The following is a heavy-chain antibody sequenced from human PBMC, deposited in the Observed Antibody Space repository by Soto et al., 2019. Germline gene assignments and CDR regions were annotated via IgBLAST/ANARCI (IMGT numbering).Heavy chain of an antibody. CDR1: GFTFSSYG. Sequence: HPGGSLRLSCAASGFTFSSYGMHWVRQAPGKGLEWVAVISYDGSNKYYADSVRGRFTISRDNSKNTLYLQMNSLRAEDTAVYYCAKYMLATKFVDTAMANYGMDVWGQGTTVTVSS. CDR2: ISYDGSNK. D-gene: IGHD5-18*01. J-gene: IGHJ6*02. CDR3: AKYMLATKFVDTAMANYGMDV. V-gene: IGHV3-30*18.